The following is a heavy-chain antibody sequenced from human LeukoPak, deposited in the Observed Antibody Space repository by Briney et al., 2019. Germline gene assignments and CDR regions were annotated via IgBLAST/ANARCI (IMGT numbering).Heavy chain of an antibody. CDR2: ISAYNGNT. Sequence: GASVKVSCKASGYTFTSYGISWVRQAPGQGLEWMGLISAYNGNTNYAQKLQGRVTMTTDTSTSTAYMELRSLRSDDTAVYYCARDTGIAAAAQRWFDPWGQGTLVTVSS. CDR1: GYTFTSYG. D-gene: IGHD6-13*01. J-gene: IGHJ5*02. V-gene: IGHV1-18*04. CDR3: ARDTGIAAAAQRWFDP.